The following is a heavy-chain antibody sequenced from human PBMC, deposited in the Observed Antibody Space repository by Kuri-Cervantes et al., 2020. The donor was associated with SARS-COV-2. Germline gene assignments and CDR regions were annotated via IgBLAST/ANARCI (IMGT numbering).Heavy chain of an antibody. D-gene: IGHD3-10*01. J-gene: IGHJ6*03. Sequence: SVKVSCKASGGTFSSYAISWVRQAPGQGLEWMGGIIPIFGTANYAQKFQGRVTITTDESTSTAYMELSSLRSEDTAVYYCASSLLWFGESYYYMDVWGKGTTVTVSS. CDR3: ASSLLWFGESYYYMDV. CDR2: IIPIFGTA. V-gene: IGHV1-69*05. CDR1: GGTFSSYA.